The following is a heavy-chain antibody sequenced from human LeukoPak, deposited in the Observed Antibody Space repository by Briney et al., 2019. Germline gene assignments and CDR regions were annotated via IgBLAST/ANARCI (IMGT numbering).Heavy chain of an antibody. D-gene: IGHD5-24*01. CDR3: ARLARDGYNWGFFDY. V-gene: IGHV5-51*01. CDR2: IYPGDSDT. Sequence: GESLKISCKGSGYSFTSYWIGWVRQMPGKGLEWMGIIYPGDSDTRYSPSFQGQVTISADKSISTAYLQWSSLKASDTAMYYCARLARDGYNWGFFDYWGQGTLVTVSS. J-gene: IGHJ4*02. CDR1: GYSFTSYW.